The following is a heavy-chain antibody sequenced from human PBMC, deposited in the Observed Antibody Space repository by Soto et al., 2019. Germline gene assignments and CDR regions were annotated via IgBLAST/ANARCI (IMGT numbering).Heavy chain of an antibody. V-gene: IGHV3-21*01. Sequence: EVQLVESGGGLVKPGGSLRLSCAASGFSFSSYSMNWVRQAPGKGLEWVSSISSSSSSIYYADSAKGRFTISRDNAKNSLYLQMNNLRFEDTAVYYCARSYSSGKTDAWGQGTTVTVSS. CDR2: ISSSSSSI. J-gene: IGHJ6*02. CDR1: GFSFSSYS. D-gene: IGHD3-10*01. CDR3: ARSYSSGKTDA.